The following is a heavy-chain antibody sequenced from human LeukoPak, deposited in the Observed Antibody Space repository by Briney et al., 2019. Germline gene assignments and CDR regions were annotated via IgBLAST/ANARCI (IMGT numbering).Heavy chain of an antibody. V-gene: IGHV3-23*01. J-gene: IGHJ4*02. D-gene: IGHD1-26*01. Sequence: PGGSLSLSCAASGFTFSSYAMSWVRQAPGKGLEWVSAISASGDFTYYADSVKGRFTISRDFFRNTLYLQMNSLRAEDTAVYYCAKSPKVGPTGVFDDWGQGTLVAVAS. CDR3: AKSPKVGPTGVFDD. CDR1: GFTFSSYA. CDR2: ISASGDFT.